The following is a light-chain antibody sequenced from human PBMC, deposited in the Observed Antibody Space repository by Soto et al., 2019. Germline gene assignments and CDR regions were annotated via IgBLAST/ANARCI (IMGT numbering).Light chain of an antibody. J-gene: IGKJ4*01. CDR1: QGISNY. CDR3: QHYYSYPLS. V-gene: IGKV1-8*01. CDR2: AAS. Sequence: IRMTQSPSSLSSSPGDRVTITCRASQGISNYLAWYQQKPGKAPKLLIYAASTLDAGVPSRFSGSGSGTDFTLTISNLQSEDFATYHCQHYYSYPLSFAGGTKVDI.